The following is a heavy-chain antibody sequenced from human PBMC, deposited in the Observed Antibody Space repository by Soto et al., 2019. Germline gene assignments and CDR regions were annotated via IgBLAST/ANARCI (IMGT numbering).Heavy chain of an antibody. V-gene: IGHV3-66*01. CDR3: ARDVGSSSAYYYYGMDV. D-gene: IGHD6-6*01. J-gene: IGHJ6*02. CDR1: GFTVSSNY. Sequence: GGSLRLSCAASGFTVSSNYMSWVRQAPGKGLEWVSVIYSGGSTYYADSVKGRFTISRDNSKNTLYLQMNSLRAEDTAVYYCARDVGSSSAYYYYGMDVWDQGTTVTVSS. CDR2: IYSGGST.